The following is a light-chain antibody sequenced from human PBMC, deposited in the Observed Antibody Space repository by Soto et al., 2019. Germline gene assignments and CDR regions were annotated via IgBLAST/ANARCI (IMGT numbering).Light chain of an antibody. Sequence: QSALTQPPSASGSPGQSVTISCTGTSSDVGGYNYVSWYQQHPGKAPKLMIYEVSKRPSGVPDRFSGSKSGNTASLTVSGLQCEEDGGYYCRSYSGSDKFGLFVGGTKVTV. CDR3: RSYSGSDKFGL. CDR2: EVS. J-gene: IGLJ3*02. V-gene: IGLV2-8*01. CDR1: SSDVGGYNY.